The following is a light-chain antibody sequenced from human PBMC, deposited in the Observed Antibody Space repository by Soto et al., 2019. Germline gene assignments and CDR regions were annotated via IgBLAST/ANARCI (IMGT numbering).Light chain of an antibody. CDR2: DAS. CDR3: QQYGRSPWT. V-gene: IGKV3-20*01. J-gene: IGKJ1*01. CDR1: QSVSSSY. Sequence: EIVLTQPPGTLSLSPGERATLSCRASQSVSSSYLAWYQQKPGQAPRLLIFDASSRATGISDRFSGSGSGTDFTLTISRLEPEDFAVYYCQQYGRSPWTFGQGTKVEVK.